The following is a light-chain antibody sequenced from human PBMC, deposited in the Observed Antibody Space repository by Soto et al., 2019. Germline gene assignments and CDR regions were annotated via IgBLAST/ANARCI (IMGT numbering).Light chain of an antibody. CDR1: QGISSY. V-gene: IGKV1-8*01. CDR2: AAS. Sequence: IQMTQSPSSFSASTGDRVTITCRASQGISSYLAWYQQKPGKAPKLLIYAASTLQSGVPSRFSGSGSGTDFTLTISCLQSEDFATYYCQQYYSYPRTFGQGTKVDTK. J-gene: IGKJ1*01. CDR3: QQYYSYPRT.